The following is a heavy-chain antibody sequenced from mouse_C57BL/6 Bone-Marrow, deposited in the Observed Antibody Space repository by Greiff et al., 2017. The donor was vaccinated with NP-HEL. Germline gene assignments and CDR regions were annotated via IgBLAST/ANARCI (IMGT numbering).Heavy chain of an antibody. CDR2: IYPGDGDT. CDR3: ARRGRDSYAMDY. D-gene: IGHD3-3*01. CDR1: GYAFSSYW. Sequence: VQLQESGAGLVQPGASVKISCKASGYAFSSYWMNWVKQRPGKGLEWIGQIYPGDGDTNYNGKFKGKATLTADKSSSTAYMQLSSLTSEDSAVYFCARRGRDSYAMDYWGQGTSVTVSS. V-gene: IGHV1-80*01. J-gene: IGHJ4*01.